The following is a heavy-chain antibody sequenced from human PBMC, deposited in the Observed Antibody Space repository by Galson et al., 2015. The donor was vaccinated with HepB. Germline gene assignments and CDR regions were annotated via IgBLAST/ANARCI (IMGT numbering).Heavy chain of an antibody. V-gene: IGHV1-3*01. Sequence: SVKVSCKASGYTFTSYAMHWVRQAPGQRLEWMGWINAGNGNTKYSQKLQGRVTITRDTSASTAYMELSSLRSEDTAVYYCARDLASGGYSGYVYYYGMDVWGQGTTVTVSS. CDR3: ARDLASGGYSGYVYYYGMDV. CDR1: GYTFTSYA. J-gene: IGHJ6*02. D-gene: IGHD5-12*01. CDR2: INAGNGNT.